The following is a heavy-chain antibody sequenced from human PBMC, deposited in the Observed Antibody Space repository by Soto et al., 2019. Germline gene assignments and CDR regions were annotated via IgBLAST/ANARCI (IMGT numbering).Heavy chain of an antibody. V-gene: IGHV6-1*01. CDR3: ARASEVYGIETFAS. CDR1: GDSVSNNTVV. Sequence: PSQTLSLTCAISGDSVSNNTVVWNWIRQSPSRGLEWLGRTYYRSMWYIDYALALKSRLTIKSDTSTNQISLHLNSLSPGDTAVYFCARASEVYGIETFASWGQGTLVAVSS. CDR2: TYYRSMWYI. D-gene: IGHD1-20*01. J-gene: IGHJ5*02.